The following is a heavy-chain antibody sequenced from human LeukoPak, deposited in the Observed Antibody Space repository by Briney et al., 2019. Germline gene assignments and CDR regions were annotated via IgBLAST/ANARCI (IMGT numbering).Heavy chain of an antibody. D-gene: IGHD3-22*01. J-gene: IGHJ1*01. CDR1: GYTFTSYG. CDR3: ARDSYYYDSSGYDFRH. CDR2: ISAYNGNT. Sequence: GASVKVSCKASGYTFTSYGISWVRQAPGQGLEWMGWISAYNGNTNYAQKLQGRVTMTTDTSTSTAYMELRSLRSDDTAVYYCARDSYYYDSSGYDFRHWGQGTLVTVSS. V-gene: IGHV1-18*01.